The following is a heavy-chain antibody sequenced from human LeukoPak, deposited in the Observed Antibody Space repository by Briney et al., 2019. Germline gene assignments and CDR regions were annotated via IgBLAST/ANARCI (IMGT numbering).Heavy chain of an antibody. Sequence: SETLSLTCTVSGGSISSGSYYWSWIRQPAGKGLEWIGRIYTSGSTNYNPSLKSRVTISVDTSKNQFSLKLSSVTAADTAVYYCARARSENYYDSSGYYFRGSYYYYYMDVWGKGTTVTISS. CDR3: ARARSENYYDSSGYYFRGSYYYYYMDV. V-gene: IGHV4-61*02. CDR1: GGSISSGSYY. D-gene: IGHD3-22*01. CDR2: IYTSGST. J-gene: IGHJ6*03.